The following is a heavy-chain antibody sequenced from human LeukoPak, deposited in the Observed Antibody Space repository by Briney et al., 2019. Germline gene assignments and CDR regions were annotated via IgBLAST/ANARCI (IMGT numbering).Heavy chain of an antibody. CDR2: IYYSGST. CDR1: GGSISSSSYY. D-gene: IGHD5-24*01. V-gene: IGHV4-39*07. CDR3: ARDSRGYNLLDWFDP. J-gene: IGHJ5*02. Sequence: PSETLSLTCTVSGGSISSSSYYWGWIRQPPGKGLEWIGSIYYSGSTNYNPSLKSRVTISVDTSKNQFSLKLSSVTAADTAVYYCARDSRGYNLLDWFDPWGQGTLVTVSS.